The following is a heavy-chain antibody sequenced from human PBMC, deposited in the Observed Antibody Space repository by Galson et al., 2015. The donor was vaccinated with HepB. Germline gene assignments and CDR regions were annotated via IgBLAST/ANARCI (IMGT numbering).Heavy chain of an antibody. CDR3: ARALSTSSANDWFDP. D-gene: IGHD2-2*01. Sequence: LSLTCTVSGGSISSGDYYWSWIRQPPGKGLEWIGYIYSSGSTSYRPSLKSRLTMSVDTSRNQFSLNLTSVTAADTAVYFCARALSTSSANDWFDPWGQGTLVTVSS. CDR2: IYSSGST. V-gene: IGHV4-30-4*01. J-gene: IGHJ5*02. CDR1: GGSISSGDYY.